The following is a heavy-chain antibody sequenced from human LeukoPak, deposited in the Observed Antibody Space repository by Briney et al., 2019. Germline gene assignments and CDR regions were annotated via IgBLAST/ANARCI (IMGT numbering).Heavy chain of an antibody. CDR1: GFTFSDYY. CDR3: AREDYKALDI. J-gene: IGHJ3*02. Sequence: GGSLRLSCAASGFTFSDYYMIWIRQAPGEGLEWVSYISSSGSTIYYADSVKGRFTISRDNAKKSLFLQMNSLRAEGTAVYYCAREDYKALDIWGQGTMVTVSS. D-gene: IGHD4-11*01. V-gene: IGHV3-11*01. CDR2: ISSSGSTI.